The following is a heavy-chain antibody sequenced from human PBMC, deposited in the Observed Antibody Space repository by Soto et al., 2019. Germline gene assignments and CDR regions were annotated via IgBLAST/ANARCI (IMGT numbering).Heavy chain of an antibody. Sequence: ASVKVSCKASGGIFSSFTISWVRQAPGQGLEWLGGIIPIFDTPTYAQNFQGRVTITSGKSTNTVYMELSSLRSEDTAVYYCATHGATTMARGAMKPYYYVMDVWGQGTTVTVSS. J-gene: IGHJ6*02. CDR1: GGIFSSFT. V-gene: IGHV1-69*06. CDR3: ATHGATTMARGAMKPYYYVMDV. CDR2: IIPIFDTP. D-gene: IGHD3-10*01.